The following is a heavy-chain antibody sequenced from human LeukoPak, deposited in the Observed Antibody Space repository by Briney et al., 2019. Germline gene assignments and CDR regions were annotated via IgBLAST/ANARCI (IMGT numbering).Heavy chain of an antibody. J-gene: IGHJ4*02. CDR1: GYTFADYW. CDR2: IYPGDSDT. Sequence: GESLKISCEASGYTFADYWIGWVRQMPGKGLEWMGIIYPGDSDTRYSPSFQGQVTISADKSINTAYLQWSSLKASDTAMYYCARRNRVNCSYDFWGQGTLVTVSS. CDR3: ARRNRVNCSYDF. V-gene: IGHV5-51*01. D-gene: IGHD2-21*01.